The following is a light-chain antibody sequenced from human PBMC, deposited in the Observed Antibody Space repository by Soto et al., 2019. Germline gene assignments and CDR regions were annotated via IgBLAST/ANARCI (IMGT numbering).Light chain of an antibody. J-gene: IGKJ2*01. CDR3: QHFGGSSYT. CDR2: GAS. CDR1: QSVNSNY. V-gene: IGKV3-20*01. Sequence: DIVLTQSPGTLSLSPGETATLSCRASQSVNSNYLAWYQQKPGQAPRLLIYGASARATGIPDRFSGSGSGTDFTLAISRLEPEDFAVYYCQHFGGSSYTFGQGTKLGIK.